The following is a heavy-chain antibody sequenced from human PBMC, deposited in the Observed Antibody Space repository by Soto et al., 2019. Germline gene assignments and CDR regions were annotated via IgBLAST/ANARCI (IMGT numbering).Heavy chain of an antibody. D-gene: IGHD5-12*01. CDR3: ASNEVEMATITTLHYYYYGMDV. CDR1: GGTFSSYA. V-gene: IGHV1-69*13. J-gene: IGHJ6*02. CDR2: IIPIFGTA. Sequence: GASVKVSCKASGGTFSSYAISWVRQAPGQGVEWMGGIIPIFGTANYAQKFQGRVTITADESTSTAYMELSSLRSEDTAVYYCASNEVEMATITTLHYYYYGMDVWGQGTTVTVS.